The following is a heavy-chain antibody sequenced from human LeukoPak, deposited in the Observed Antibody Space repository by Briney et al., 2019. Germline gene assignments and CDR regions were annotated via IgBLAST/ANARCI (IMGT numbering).Heavy chain of an antibody. Sequence: SDTLSLTCTVSGGSISGYYWTWVRQPPGKGLEWIGQIHYSGRADYNPSLKSRITISVDTSKNQMSLKLTSVTAADMAIYYCARFGVDYDMGVWGQGTTVTVSS. CDR3: ARFGVDYDMGV. CDR2: IHYSGRA. V-gene: IGHV4-59*01. J-gene: IGHJ6*02. CDR1: GGSISGYY. D-gene: IGHD3-16*01.